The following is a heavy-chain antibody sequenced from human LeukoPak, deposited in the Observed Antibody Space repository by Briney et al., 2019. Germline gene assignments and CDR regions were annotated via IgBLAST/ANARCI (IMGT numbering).Heavy chain of an antibody. CDR1: GFTFSSYT. Sequence: GGSLRLSCAASGFTFSSYTMNWVRQAPGKGLEWVSVITDSSSYIYYADAVKSRFTISRDNAKNSLYLQMNSLRAEDTAVYYCTRDTDYGGNSGSLHYWGQGTLVTVSS. CDR2: ITDSSSYI. J-gene: IGHJ4*02. V-gene: IGHV3-21*01. D-gene: IGHD4-23*01. CDR3: TRDTDYGGNSGSLHY.